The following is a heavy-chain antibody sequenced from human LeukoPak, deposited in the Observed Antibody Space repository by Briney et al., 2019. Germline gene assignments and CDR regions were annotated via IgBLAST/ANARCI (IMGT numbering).Heavy chain of an antibody. CDR2: VFYSGPT. CDR1: GDSIDSYY. V-gene: IGHV4-59*01. D-gene: IGHD1-26*01. Sequence: LGTLSLTCTVSGDSIDSYYWSWIRQPPGEGLQWIGYVFYSGPTNYDASLKSRVAISVDRSKNQFSLKLTSVSAADTAVYYCAGRSARYFDSWGQGTPVTVSS. J-gene: IGHJ4*02. CDR3: AGRSARYFDS.